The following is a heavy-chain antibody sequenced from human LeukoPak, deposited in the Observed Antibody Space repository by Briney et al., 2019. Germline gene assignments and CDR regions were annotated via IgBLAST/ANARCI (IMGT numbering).Heavy chain of an antibody. CDR3: APATMTFDY. CDR2: INPNTGDT. D-gene: IGHD5-24*01. V-gene: IGHV1-2*02. Sequence: ASVKVSCKPSGYTFTAHNMHWVRQAPGLGLEWMGWINPNTGDTSYAQRFQGRVTMTRDTSISTAYMELSGLKSGDTAVYYCAPATMTFDYWGQGTLVTVSS. CDR1: GYTFTAHN. J-gene: IGHJ4*02.